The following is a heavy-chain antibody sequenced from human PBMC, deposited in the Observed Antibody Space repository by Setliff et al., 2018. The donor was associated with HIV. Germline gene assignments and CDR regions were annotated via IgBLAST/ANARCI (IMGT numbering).Heavy chain of an antibody. CDR3: ARWGTSGGRPDWHAFDM. CDR2: IGYNGDT. Sequence: SETLSLTCTVSGGSINSYYWNWIRQSPGKGLEWIGYIGYNGDTSYNPSLNSRVTLSVDRSKNQFSLKLSSVSAADTAVYFCARWGTSGGRPDWHAFDMWGQGTMVTVSS. D-gene: IGHD2-15*01. J-gene: IGHJ3*02. V-gene: IGHV4-59*01. CDR1: GGSINSYY.